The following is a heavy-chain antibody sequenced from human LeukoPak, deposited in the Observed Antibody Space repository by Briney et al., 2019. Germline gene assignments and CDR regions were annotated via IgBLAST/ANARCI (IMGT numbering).Heavy chain of an antibody. CDR1: GGTFSSYT. V-gene: IGHV1-69*04. J-gene: IGHJ6*03. Sequence: ASVKVSCKASGGTFSSYTISWVRQAPGQGLEWMGRIIPILGIANYAQKFQGRVTITADKSTSTAYMELSSLRSEDTAVYYCAREQGPYCSSTSCPKGYYYYYYYMDVWGKGTTVTVS. CDR2: IIPILGIA. CDR3: AREQGPYCSSTSCPKGYYYYYYYMDV. D-gene: IGHD2-2*01.